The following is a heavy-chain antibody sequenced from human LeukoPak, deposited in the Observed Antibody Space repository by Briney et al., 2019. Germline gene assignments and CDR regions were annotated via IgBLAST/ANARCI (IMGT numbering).Heavy chain of an antibody. D-gene: IGHD5-18*01. CDR2: ISSSSSYI. V-gene: IGHV3-21*01. Sequence: PGGSLRLSCAASGFTLSSYSMNWVRQAPGKGLEWVSSISSSSSYIYYADAVKGRSTITRNNAKNSLYLQMNSLRAEETAGYYCARPRGYSYGSFDYWGQGTLVTVSS. CDR3: ARPRGYSYGSFDY. J-gene: IGHJ4*02. CDR1: GFTLSSYS.